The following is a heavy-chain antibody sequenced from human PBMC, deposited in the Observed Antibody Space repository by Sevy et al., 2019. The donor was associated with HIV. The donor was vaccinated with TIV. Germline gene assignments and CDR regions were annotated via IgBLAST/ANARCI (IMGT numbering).Heavy chain of an antibody. CDR1: GFTFGDYA. Sequence: GESLKISCTASGFTFGDYAMSWFRQAPGKGLEWVGFIRSKAYGGTTEYAASVKGRFTISRDDSKSIAYLQMNSLKTEDTAVYYCTRGGRGIPYCSGGSCYSGYWGQGTLVTVS. D-gene: IGHD2-15*01. CDR3: TRGGRGIPYCSGGSCYSGY. CDR2: IRSKAYGGTT. V-gene: IGHV3-49*03. J-gene: IGHJ4*02.